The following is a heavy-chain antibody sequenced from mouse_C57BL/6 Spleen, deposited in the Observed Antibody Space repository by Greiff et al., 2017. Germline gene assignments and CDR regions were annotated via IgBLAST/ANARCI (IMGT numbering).Heavy chain of an antibody. V-gene: IGHV1-52*01. J-gene: IGHJ4*01. CDR1: GYTFTSYW. D-gene: IGHD4-1*01. CDR3: GTGTDYYAMDY. Sequence: QVQLQQPGAELVRPGSSVKLSCKASGYTFTSYWMHWVKQRPIQGLEWIGNIDPSDSETHYNQKFKDKATLTVDKSSSTAYMQLSSLTSEDSAVYYCGTGTDYYAMDYWGQGTSVTVSS. CDR2: IDPSDSET.